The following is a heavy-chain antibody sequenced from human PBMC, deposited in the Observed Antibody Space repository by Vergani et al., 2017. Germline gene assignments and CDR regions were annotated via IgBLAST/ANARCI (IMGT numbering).Heavy chain of an antibody. V-gene: IGHV4-61*02. CDR2: IFSSGTT. Sequence: QVQLQESGPGLMKPSQTLSLSCTVSGGSVRTSIGYYWTWIRQPAGKTLEWIGEIFSSGTTNYNPSLKSRVTISLDTSKNQFSLKLSSVTAADTALYYCASERRDGYNPFDTWGQGTLVTVSS. CDR1: GGSVRTSIGYY. D-gene: IGHD5-24*01. J-gene: IGHJ4*02. CDR3: ASERRDGYNPFDT.